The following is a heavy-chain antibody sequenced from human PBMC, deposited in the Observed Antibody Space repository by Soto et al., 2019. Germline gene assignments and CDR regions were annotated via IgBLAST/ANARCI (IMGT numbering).Heavy chain of an antibody. CDR3: ARAAYGSLRYSASFYGMDV. J-gene: IGHJ6*02. D-gene: IGHD3-10*01. CDR2: ISRSGDII. Sequence: GGSLRLSCAASGFSLRDYEMQWVRQAPGSGLEWLSYISRSGDIIHYADSTGGRFAISRDNAKSSLYLQMDSLRVEDTGVYYCARAAYGSLRYSASFYGMDVWGQGTTVTVS. CDR1: GFSLRDYE. V-gene: IGHV3-48*03.